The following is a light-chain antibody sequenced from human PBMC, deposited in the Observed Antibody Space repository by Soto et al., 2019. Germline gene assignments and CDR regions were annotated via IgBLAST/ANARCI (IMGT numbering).Light chain of an antibody. CDR1: QSVSSS. CDR2: GAS. J-gene: IGKJ1*01. Sequence: EIVLTQSPGTLSLSPGERATLSCRASQSVSSSLAWYQQRPGQAPRLLIYGASSRATGITDRFSGSGSGTDFTLTISRLEPEDFAVYYCQQYGRSPPWTFGQGTKVEIK. CDR3: QQYGRSPPWT. V-gene: IGKV3-20*01.